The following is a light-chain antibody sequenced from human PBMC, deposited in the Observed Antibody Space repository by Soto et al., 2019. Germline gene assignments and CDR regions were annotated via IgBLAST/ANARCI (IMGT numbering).Light chain of an antibody. CDR2: DAS. CDR1: QSISSW. CDR3: LQYSSHSWT. V-gene: IGKV1-5*01. J-gene: IGKJ1*01. Sequence: DIQMTQSPSTLSATVGDRVTITCRASQSISSWLAWYQQKPGKAPKLLIYDASSLESGVPSRFSGSGSGTEFTLTISRLQPDDVATYYCLQYSSHSWTFGQGTKVDIK.